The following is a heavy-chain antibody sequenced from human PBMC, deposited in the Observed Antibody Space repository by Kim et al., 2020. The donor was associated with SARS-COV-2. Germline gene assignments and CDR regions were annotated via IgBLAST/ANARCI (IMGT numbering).Heavy chain of an antibody. CDR3: ARDIPIAVVAATPEPGHFDL. J-gene: IGHJ2*01. CDR1: GFTFSSYG. CDR2: IWYDGSNK. V-gene: IGHV3-33*01. Sequence: GGSLRLSCAASGFTFSSYGMHWVRQAPGKGLEWVAVIWYDGSNKYYADSVKGRFTISRDNSKNTLYLQMNSLRAEDTAVYYCARDIPIAVVAATPEPGHFDLWGRGTLVTVSS. D-gene: IGHD2-15*01.